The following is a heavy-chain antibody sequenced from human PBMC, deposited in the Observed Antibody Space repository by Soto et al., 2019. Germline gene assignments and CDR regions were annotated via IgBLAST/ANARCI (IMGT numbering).Heavy chain of an antibody. CDR1: GGSISSSSYY. CDR3: ARHLSLGYDFWKGSHTPNCFDP. V-gene: IGHV4-39*01. J-gene: IGHJ5*02. Sequence: PSETLSLTCTVSGGSISSSSYYWGWIRQPPGKGLEWIGSIYYSGSTYYNPSLKSRVTISVDTSKNQFSLKLSSVTAADTAVYYCARHLSLGYDFWKGSHTPNCFDPWGQGTLVTVSS. CDR2: IYYSGST. D-gene: IGHD3-3*01.